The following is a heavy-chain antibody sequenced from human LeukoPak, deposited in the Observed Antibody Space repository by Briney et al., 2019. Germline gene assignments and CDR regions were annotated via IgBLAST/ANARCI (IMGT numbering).Heavy chain of an antibody. CDR3: ARGSSGSGWYDY. CDR1: GYTFTSYD. V-gene: IGHV1-69*04. CDR2: IIPILGIA. D-gene: IGHD6-19*01. Sequence: GASVKVSCKASGYTFTSYDINWVRQATGQGLEWMGRIIPILGIANYAQKFQGRVTITADKSTSTAYMELSSLRSEDTAVYYCARGSSGSGWYDYWGQGTLVTVSS. J-gene: IGHJ4*02.